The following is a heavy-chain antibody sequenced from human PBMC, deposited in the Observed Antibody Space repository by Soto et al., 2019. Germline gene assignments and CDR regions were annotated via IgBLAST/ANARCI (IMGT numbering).Heavy chain of an antibody. CDR2: ISAYNGNT. V-gene: IGHV1-18*01. J-gene: IGHJ4*02. D-gene: IGHD3-22*01. Sequence: ASVKVSCKASGYTFTSYGISWLRPDKGQWLEWMGWISAYNGNTNYAQKLQGRVTMTTDTSTSTAYMELRSLRSDDTAVYYCARSLHSTNYYDSSGYGYRGQGTLVTVSS. CDR1: GYTFTSYG. CDR3: ARSLHSTNYYDSSGYGY.